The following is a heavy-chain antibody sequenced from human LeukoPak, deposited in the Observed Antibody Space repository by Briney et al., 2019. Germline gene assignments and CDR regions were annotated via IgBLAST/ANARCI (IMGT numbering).Heavy chain of an antibody. J-gene: IGHJ6*02. D-gene: IGHD3-3*01. V-gene: IGHV1-8*01. CDR2: MNPNSGNT. CDR3: ARGGPRSSYDFWSGYWEDYYYGMDV. Sequence: ASVKVSCKASGYTFTSYDINWVRQATGQGLEWMGWMNPNSGNTGYAQKFQGRVTMTRNTSISTAYMELSSLRFEDTAVYYCARGGPRSSYDFWSGYWEDYYYGMDVWGQGTTVTVSS. CDR1: GYTFTSYD.